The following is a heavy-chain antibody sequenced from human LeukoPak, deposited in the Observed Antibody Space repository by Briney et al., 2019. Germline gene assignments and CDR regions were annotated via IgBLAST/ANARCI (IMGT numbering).Heavy chain of an antibody. V-gene: IGHV3-33*01. Sequence: PGRSLRLSCAASGFTFSSYGMHWVRQAPGKGLEWVAVIWYDGSNKYYADSVKGRFTISRDNSKNTLYLQMNSLRAEDTAVYCCASTPDPYYYDILTGYPDSWGQGTLVTVSS. CDR3: ASTPDPYYYDILTGYPDS. CDR2: IWYDGSNK. CDR1: GFTFSSYG. J-gene: IGHJ4*02. D-gene: IGHD3-9*01.